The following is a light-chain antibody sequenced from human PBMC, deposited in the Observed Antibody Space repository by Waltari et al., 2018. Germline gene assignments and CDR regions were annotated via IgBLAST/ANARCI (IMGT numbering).Light chain of an antibody. V-gene: IGKV1-5*03. CDR3: QQYKSSSYT. CDR2: MGS. CDR1: PSIVTR. Sequence: DIQMTQSPSTLSASVGDSVTITFRASPSIVTRLAWYQQKPGKAPKLMIYMGSRLEDRVPSRISAIGSGTEFTLTISSLQPDDFATYYCQQYKSSSYTFSQGTKLEI. J-gene: IGKJ2*01.